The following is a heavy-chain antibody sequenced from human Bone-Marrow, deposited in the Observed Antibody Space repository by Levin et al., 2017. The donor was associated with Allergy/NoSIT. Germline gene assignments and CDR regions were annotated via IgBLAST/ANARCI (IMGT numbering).Heavy chain of an antibody. V-gene: IGHV3-53*01. CDR2: IYSGGST. J-gene: IGHJ4*02. CDR1: GFTVSSNY. D-gene: IGHD3-22*01. CDR3: ARESFYDSSGYRVGYFDY. Sequence: GGSLRLSCAASGFTVSSNYMNWVRQAPGKGLEWVSVIYSGGSTYYADSVKGRFTISRDNSKSTLYLQMNSLRAEDTAVYYCARESFYDSSGYRVGYFDYWGQGTLVTVSS.